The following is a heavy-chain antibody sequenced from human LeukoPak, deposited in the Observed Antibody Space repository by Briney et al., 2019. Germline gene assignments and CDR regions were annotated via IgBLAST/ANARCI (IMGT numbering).Heavy chain of an antibody. CDR3: AKDSARNYYYYYMDV. V-gene: IGHV3-21*01. Sequence: GGSLRLSCAASGFTFSSYGMHWVRRAPGKGLEWVSSISSSSSYIYYADSVKGRFTISRDNSKNTLYLQMNSLRAEDTAVYYCAKDSARNYYYYYMDVWGKGTTVTVSS. J-gene: IGHJ6*03. CDR1: GFTFSSYG. CDR2: ISSSSSYI.